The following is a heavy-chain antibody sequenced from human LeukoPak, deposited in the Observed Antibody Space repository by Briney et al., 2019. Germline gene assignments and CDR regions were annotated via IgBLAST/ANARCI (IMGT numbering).Heavy chain of an antibody. J-gene: IGHJ4*02. CDR3: ARAGGYDFWSGYYGY. CDR1: GGSISSGGYY. Sequence: PSETLSLTCTVSGGSISSGGYYWSWIRQPPGKGLEWIGYIYHSGSTYYNPSLKSRVTISVDRSKNQFSLKLSSVTAADTAVYYCARAGGYDFWSGYYGYWGQGTLVTVSS. D-gene: IGHD3-3*01. CDR2: IYHSGST. V-gene: IGHV4-30-2*01.